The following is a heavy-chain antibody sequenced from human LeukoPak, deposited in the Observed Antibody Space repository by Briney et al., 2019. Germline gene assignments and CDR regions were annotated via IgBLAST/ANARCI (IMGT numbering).Heavy chain of an antibody. V-gene: IGHV3-48*01. J-gene: IGHJ6*03. D-gene: IGHD2-2*02. Sequence: GGSLRLSCAASGFTFSSYSMNWVRQAPGKGLEGGSYISSSRSTIYYAASVNGRFTLSRENAKTSLYLQLNSLRAEDTAVYYCASRDCSSTSCYRGYMDVWGKGTTVTVSS. CDR3: ASRDCSSTSCYRGYMDV. CDR1: GFTFSSYS. CDR2: ISSSRSTI.